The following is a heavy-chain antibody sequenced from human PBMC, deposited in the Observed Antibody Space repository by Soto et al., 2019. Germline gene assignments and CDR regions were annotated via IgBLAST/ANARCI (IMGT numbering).Heavy chain of an antibody. CDR2: INVGNGKA. CDR1: GYAFTSYG. D-gene: IGHD6-19*01. J-gene: IGHJ4*02. Sequence: QVQLVQSGAEVKKPGASVTVSCKTSGYAFTSYGMHWVRQAPGQGLEWMGWINVGNGKARFSQKFQGRVTFTRGTSARTAYMELSSLRFEDTAVYYCVRAGYSSGWDSYYDYWGQGTLVTVSS. CDR3: VRAGYSSGWDSYYDY. V-gene: IGHV1-3*01.